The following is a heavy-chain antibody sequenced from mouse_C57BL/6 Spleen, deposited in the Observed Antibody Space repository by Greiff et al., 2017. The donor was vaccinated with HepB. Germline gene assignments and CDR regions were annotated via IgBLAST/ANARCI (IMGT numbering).Heavy chain of an antibody. D-gene: IGHD5-1*01. CDR3: ARSVSGTSYFDY. CDR1: GYTFTDYY. Sequence: EVQLQQSGPELVKPGASVKISCKASGYTFTDYYMNWVKQSHGKSLEWIGDINPKNGGTSYNQKFKGKATLTVDKSSSTAYLEPRSLTSEDSAVYYCARSVSGTSYFDYWGQGTTLTVSS. J-gene: IGHJ2*01. CDR2: INPKNGGT. V-gene: IGHV1-26*01.